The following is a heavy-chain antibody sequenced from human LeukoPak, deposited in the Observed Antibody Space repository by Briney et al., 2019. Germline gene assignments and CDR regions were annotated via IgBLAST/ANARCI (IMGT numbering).Heavy chain of an antibody. CDR3: ARVGYYDSSGYYSGFDY. Sequence: PSETLSLTCTVSGGSISSYYWSWIRQPPGKGLKWIGYIYYSGSTNYNPSLKSRVTISVDTSKNQFSLKLSSVTAADTAVYYCARVGYYDSSGYYSGFDYWGQGTLVTVSS. V-gene: IGHV4-59*01. J-gene: IGHJ4*02. D-gene: IGHD3-22*01. CDR1: GGSISSYY. CDR2: IYYSGST.